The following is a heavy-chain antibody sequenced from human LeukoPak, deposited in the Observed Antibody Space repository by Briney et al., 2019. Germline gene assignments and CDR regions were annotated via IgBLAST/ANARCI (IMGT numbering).Heavy chain of an antibody. CDR1: GGSISSSSYY. CDR3: ARNPTIAAAGTGWFDP. J-gene: IGHJ5*02. D-gene: IGHD6-13*01. CDR2: IYYSGST. V-gene: IGHV4-39*01. Sequence: SETLSLTCTVSGGSISSSSYYWGWIRQPPGKGLEWIGSIYYSGSTYYNPSLKSRVTISVDMSKNQFSLKLSSVTAADTAVYYCARNPTIAAAGTGWFDPWGQGTLVTVSS.